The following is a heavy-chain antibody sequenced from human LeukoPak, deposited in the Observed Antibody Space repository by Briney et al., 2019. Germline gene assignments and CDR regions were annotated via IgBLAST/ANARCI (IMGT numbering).Heavy chain of an antibody. J-gene: IGHJ4*02. CDR1: GGSFSGYY. V-gene: IGHV4-34*01. CDR2: IYYSGST. Sequence: SETLSLTCAVYGGSFSGYYWSWIRQPPGKGLEWIGSIYYSGSTYYNPSLKSRVTISVDTSKNQFSLKLSSVTAADTAVYYCASTWHRYFDYWGQGTLVTVSS. CDR3: ASTWHRYFDY.